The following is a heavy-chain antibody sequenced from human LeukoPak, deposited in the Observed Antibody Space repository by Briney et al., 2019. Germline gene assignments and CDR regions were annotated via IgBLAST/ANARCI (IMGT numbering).Heavy chain of an antibody. CDR2: IYYSGST. V-gene: IGHV4-39*01. Sequence: SETLSLTCTVSGGSISSSSYYWGWIRQPPGKGLEWIGSIYYSGSTYYNPSLKSRVTISVDTSKNQFSLKLSSVTAADTAVYYCAGIAAYYYFDYWGQGTLVTVSS. D-gene: IGHD6-6*01. CDR1: GGSISSSSYY. J-gene: IGHJ4*02. CDR3: AGIAAYYYFDY.